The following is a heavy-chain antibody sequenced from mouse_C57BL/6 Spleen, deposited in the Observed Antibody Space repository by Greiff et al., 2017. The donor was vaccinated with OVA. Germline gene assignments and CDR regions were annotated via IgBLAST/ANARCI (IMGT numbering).Heavy chain of an antibody. J-gene: IGHJ1*03. CDR2: INPSTGGT. CDR3: ARNRNFDV. CDR1: GYSFTGYY. V-gene: IGHV1-42*01. Sequence: VQLQQSGPELVKPGASVKISCKASGYSFTGYYMNWVKQSPEKSLEWIGEINPSTGGTTYNQKFKAKATLTVDKSSSTAYMQLKSLTSEDSAVYYCARNRNFDVWGTGTTVTVSS.